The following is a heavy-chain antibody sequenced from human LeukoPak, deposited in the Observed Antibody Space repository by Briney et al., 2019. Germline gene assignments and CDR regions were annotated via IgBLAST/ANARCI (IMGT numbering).Heavy chain of an antibody. J-gene: IGHJ4*02. D-gene: IGHD3-9*01. CDR1: GFTFSSYS. CDR2: ISSSSSYI. CDR3: VRDRDQLRYFDWSLDY. V-gene: IGHV3-21*01. Sequence: GGSLRLSCAASGFTFSSYSMNWVRQAPGKGLEWVSSISSSSSYIYYADSVKGRFTISRDNAKNSLYLQMNSLRAEDTAVYYCVRDRDQLRYFDWSLDYWGQGTLVTVSS.